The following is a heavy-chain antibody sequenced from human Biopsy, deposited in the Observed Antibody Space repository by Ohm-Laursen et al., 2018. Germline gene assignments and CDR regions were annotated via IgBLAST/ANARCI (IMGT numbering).Heavy chain of an antibody. CDR1: SYTFTDYN. Sequence: EASVKVSCKVSSYTFTDYNIHWMRQAPGQGLEWLGYINCKTGATNYAQKFQGTVTMTRDTPISTAYLALGSLRSADTAIYYCARDPLNGHKHFDYWGQGSLVTVSS. CDR3: ARDPLNGHKHFDY. D-gene: IGHD2-8*01. CDR2: INCKTGAT. V-gene: IGHV1-2*02. J-gene: IGHJ4*02.